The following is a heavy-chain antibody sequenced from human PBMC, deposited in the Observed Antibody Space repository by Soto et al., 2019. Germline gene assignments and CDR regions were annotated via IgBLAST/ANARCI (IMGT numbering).Heavy chain of an antibody. Sequence: ASVKVSCKASGGTFSSYAISWVRQAPGQGLEWMGGIIPIFGTANYAQKFQGRVTITADESTSTAYMELSSLRSEDTAVYYCARVNSSRWGYYYYGMDVWGQGTTVTVSS. CDR3: ARVNSSRWGYYYYGMDV. CDR2: IIPIFGTA. D-gene: IGHD3-16*01. J-gene: IGHJ6*02. V-gene: IGHV1-69*13. CDR1: GGTFSSYA.